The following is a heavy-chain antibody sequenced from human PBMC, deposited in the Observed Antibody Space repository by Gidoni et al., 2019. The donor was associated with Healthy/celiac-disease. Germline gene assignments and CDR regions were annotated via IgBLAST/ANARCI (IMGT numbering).Heavy chain of an antibody. J-gene: IGHJ4*02. CDR2: ISYDGSNK. V-gene: IGHV3-30*18. Sequence: QVQLVESGGSVVQPGRSLRLSGAASGFTFSSYGMHWVRQAPGKGLECVAVISYDGSNKYYADSVKGRFTISRDNSKNTLYLQMNSLRAEDTAVYYCAKAPSGGNLHLDYWGQGTLVTVSS. CDR3: AKAPSGGNLHLDY. CDR1: GFTFSSYG. D-gene: IGHD2-15*01.